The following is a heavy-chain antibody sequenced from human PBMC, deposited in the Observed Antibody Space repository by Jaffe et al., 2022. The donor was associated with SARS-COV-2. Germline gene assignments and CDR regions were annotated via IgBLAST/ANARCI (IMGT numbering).Heavy chain of an antibody. Sequence: QVQLVESGGGVVQPGRSLRLSCAASGFTFSSYGMHWVRQAPGKGLEWVAVIWYDGSNKYYADSVKGRFTISRDNSKNTLYLQMNSLRAEDTAVYYCARTYDSSGYSQPSDYWGQGTLVTVSS. V-gene: IGHV3-33*01. CDR3: ARTYDSSGYSQPSDY. J-gene: IGHJ4*02. D-gene: IGHD3-22*01. CDR2: IWYDGSNK. CDR1: GFTFSSYG.